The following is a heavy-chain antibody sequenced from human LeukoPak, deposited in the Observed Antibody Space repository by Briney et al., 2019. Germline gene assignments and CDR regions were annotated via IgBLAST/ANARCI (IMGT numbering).Heavy chain of an antibody. Sequence: SETLSLTCTVSGGSLTPYYWSWIRQPPGKGLEWIGYISFSGITDCDPFLKSRLTMSRDTSNNQFSLKLSSVTPADTAVYYCARHQAAATYDYWGQGILVTVSS. J-gene: IGHJ4*02. CDR2: ISFSGIT. V-gene: IGHV4-59*08. D-gene: IGHD6-25*01. CDR3: ARHQAAATYDY. CDR1: GGSLTPYY.